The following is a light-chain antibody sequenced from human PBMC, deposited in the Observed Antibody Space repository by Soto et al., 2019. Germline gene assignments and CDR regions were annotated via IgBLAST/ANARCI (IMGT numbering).Light chain of an antibody. Sequence: DIQMSQSPSSLSASVGDRVTITCQANQDISNYLNWYQHKPGKPPKLLIYDASNLETGVPSRFSGSKSETAFTFTITSLQPEDIATYYCQQYDNLPFSFGGGTKVEIK. CDR2: DAS. V-gene: IGKV1-33*01. CDR1: QDISNY. J-gene: IGKJ4*01. CDR3: QQYDNLPFS.